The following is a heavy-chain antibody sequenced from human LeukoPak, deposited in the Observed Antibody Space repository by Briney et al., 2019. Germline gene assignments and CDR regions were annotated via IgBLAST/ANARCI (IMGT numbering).Heavy chain of an antibody. CDR1: GFSSGSSA. CDR2: ISGSGSYT. V-gene: IGHV3-23*01. J-gene: IGHJ6*02. CDR3: ATRSFYYGMDV. Sequence: GGSLRLSCAASGFSSGSSALGWVRQAPGKGLDWVSSISGSGSYTYYADSVKGRFTISRDNSKNTVYLQMNSLRDEDTAIYYCATRSFYYGMDVWGQGTTVTVSS.